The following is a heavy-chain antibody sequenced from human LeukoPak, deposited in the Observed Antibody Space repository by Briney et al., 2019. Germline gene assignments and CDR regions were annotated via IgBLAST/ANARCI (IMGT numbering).Heavy chain of an antibody. D-gene: IGHD5-18*01. CDR3: AGQNWLPYFDY. CDR2: IWYTGRT. CDR1: DDSMSSSSYY. Sequence: SETLSLTCSVSDDSMSSSSYYWGWIRQPPGKGLGWLGSIWYTGRTDYSPSLRSRVTMSIDTSKRLFSVRLSSVTAADTAVYFCAGQNWLPYFDYWGQGALVTVSS. V-gene: IGHV4-39*07. J-gene: IGHJ4*02.